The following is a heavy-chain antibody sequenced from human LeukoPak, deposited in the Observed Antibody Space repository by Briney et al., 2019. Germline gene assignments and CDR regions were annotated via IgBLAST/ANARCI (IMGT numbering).Heavy chain of an antibody. Sequence: SGGSLRLSCAASGFSFDDYPMHWVRQAPGKGLEWVSLINEDGGKTFYADPVRGRFTISRDNSKNSLYLQMNSLRTEDTALYYCAKEIDTLGTNAFDIWGQGTIVTVSS. CDR2: INEDGGKT. J-gene: IGHJ3*02. CDR3: AKEIDTLGTNAFDI. CDR1: GFSFDDYP. V-gene: IGHV3-43*02. D-gene: IGHD2-2*02.